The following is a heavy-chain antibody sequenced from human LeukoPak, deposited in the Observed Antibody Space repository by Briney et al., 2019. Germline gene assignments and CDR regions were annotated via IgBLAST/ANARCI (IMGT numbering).Heavy chain of an antibody. CDR1: GRSFSGYY. Sequence: SETLSLTCAVYGRSFSGYYWTWIRQTPGKGLEWIGEINHSGITDYNPSLRSRVTISVDTSKNQFSLKLSSVTAADTAVYYCARRGFSGWNYWGQGTLVTVSS. J-gene: IGHJ4*02. D-gene: IGHD6-19*01. V-gene: IGHV4-34*01. CDR2: INHSGIT. CDR3: ARRGFSGWNY.